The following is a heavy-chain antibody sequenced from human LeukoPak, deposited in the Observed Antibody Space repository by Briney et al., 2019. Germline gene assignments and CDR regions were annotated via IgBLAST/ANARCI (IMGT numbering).Heavy chain of an antibody. CDR3: AKHGSSSLSYYYYYMDV. D-gene: IGHD6-13*01. J-gene: IGHJ6*03. V-gene: IGHV3-30*02. CDR1: GFTLSSYG. CDR2: IWYGGSNK. Sequence: GGSLRLSWAAYGFTLSSYGMHSVRQAPGKWREWVAAIWYGGSNKYYADSVKGRFTISRDNSKNTLYLQMNSLRAEDTAVYYCAKHGSSSLSYYYYYMDVWGKGTTVTVSS.